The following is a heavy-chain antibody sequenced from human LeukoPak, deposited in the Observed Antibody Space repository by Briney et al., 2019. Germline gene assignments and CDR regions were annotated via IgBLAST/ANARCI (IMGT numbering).Heavy chain of an antibody. CDR3: ARSSAGYSGYDLRWFDP. CDR2: IIPIFGTA. Sequence: SVKVSCKASGGTFSSYAISWVRQAPGQGLEWMGGIIPIFGTANYAQKSQGRVTITADESTSTAYMELSSLRSEDTAVYYCARSSAGYSGYDLRWFDPWGQGTLVTVSS. CDR1: GGTFSSYA. V-gene: IGHV1-69*13. J-gene: IGHJ5*02. D-gene: IGHD5-12*01.